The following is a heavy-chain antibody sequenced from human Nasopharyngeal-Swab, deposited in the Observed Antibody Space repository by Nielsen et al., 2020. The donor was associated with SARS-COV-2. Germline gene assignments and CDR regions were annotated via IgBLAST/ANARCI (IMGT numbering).Heavy chain of an antibody. D-gene: IGHD6-13*01. CDR3: ARGSSATLYYYYYYGLDV. CDR1: GGSISSSSYY. J-gene: IGHJ6*02. V-gene: IGHV4-39*01. Sequence: SETLSLTCTVSGGSISSSSYYWGWIRQPPGKGLEWIGSIYYSGSTYYNPSLNSRVTISVDTSKNQFSLKLRYVTATDTAVYYCARGSSATLYYYYYYGLDVWGQGTTVTVSS. CDR2: IYYSGST.